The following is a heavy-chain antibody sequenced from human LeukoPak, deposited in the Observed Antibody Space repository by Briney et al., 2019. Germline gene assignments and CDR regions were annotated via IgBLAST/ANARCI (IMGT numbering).Heavy chain of an antibody. D-gene: IGHD3-10*01. CDR1: GGSISSYY. V-gene: IGHV4-59*08. CDR2: IYNIGST. Sequence: SETLSLTCTVSGGSISSYYWSWIRQPPGKGLEWIGYIYNIGSTNYNPSLKSRVTISGDTSKNQFSLKLSSVTAADTAVYYCARHVRAPFRGRTPIFDYWGQGTLVTVSS. CDR3: ARHVRAPFRGRTPIFDY. J-gene: IGHJ4*02.